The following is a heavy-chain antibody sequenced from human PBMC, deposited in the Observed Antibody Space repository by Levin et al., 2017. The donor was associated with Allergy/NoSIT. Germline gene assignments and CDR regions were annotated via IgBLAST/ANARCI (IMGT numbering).Heavy chain of an antibody. J-gene: IGHJ4*02. V-gene: IGHV3-30-3*01. CDR3: ARGSLRYCSSTSCYRGRIDY. CDR1: GFTFSSYA. Sequence: GESLKISCAASGFTFSSYAMHWVRQAPGKGLEWVAVISYDGSNKYYADSVKGRFTISRDNSKNTLYLQMNSLRAEDTAVYYCARGSLRYCSSTSCYRGRIDYWGQGTLVTVSS. D-gene: IGHD2-2*02. CDR2: ISYDGSNK.